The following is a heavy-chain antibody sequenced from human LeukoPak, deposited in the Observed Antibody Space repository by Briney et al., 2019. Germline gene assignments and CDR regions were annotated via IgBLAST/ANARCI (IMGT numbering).Heavy chain of an antibody. Sequence: GASVKVSCKASGYTFTSYYMHWVRQAPGQGLEWMGIINPSGGSTSYAQKFQGRVTMTRDMSTSTVYMELSSLRSEDTAVYYCVRAGSNYVSPDDYWGQGTLVTVSS. CDR3: VRAGSNYVSPDDY. CDR1: GYTFTSYY. V-gene: IGHV1-46*01. CDR2: INPSGGST. J-gene: IGHJ4*02. D-gene: IGHD4-11*01.